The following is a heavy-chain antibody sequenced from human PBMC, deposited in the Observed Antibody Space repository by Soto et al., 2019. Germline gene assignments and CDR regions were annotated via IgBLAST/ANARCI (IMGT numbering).Heavy chain of an antibody. D-gene: IGHD6-13*01. CDR1: GGAFSIYT. CDR3: ARRGGAAAGSIEGGDAFDI. V-gene: IGHV1-69*02. J-gene: IGHJ3*02. CDR2: IIPILGIA. Sequence: SVKVSCKASGGAFSIYTISWVRQAPGQGLEWMGRIIPILGIANYAQKFQGRVTITADKSTSTAYMELSSLRSEDTAVYYCARRGGAAAGSIEGGDAFDIWGQGTMVTVSS.